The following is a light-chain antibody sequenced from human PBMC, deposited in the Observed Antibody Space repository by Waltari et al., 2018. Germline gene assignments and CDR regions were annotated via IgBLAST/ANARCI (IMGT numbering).Light chain of an antibody. V-gene: IGKV3-11*01. CDR3: QQRRNWPLT. CDR1: HIFNWY. CDR2: DAS. J-gene: IGKJ4*01. Sequence: EIVLTQSPATLSLSPGERATIPCRASHIFNWYLAWYQQRPGQAPRLLIYDASNRATGIPARFSGSGSETDFTLTISSLEPEDSAVYYCQQRRNWPLTFGGGTKVEIK.